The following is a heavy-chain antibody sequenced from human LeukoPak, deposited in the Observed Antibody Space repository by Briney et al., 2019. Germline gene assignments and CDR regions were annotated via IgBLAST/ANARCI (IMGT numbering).Heavy chain of an antibody. D-gene: IGHD6-25*01. Sequence: GGSLRLSCEASGFTFSTYGMIWVRQAPGKGPEWVSSISSISTYRHYADAVKGRFTTSRDNTKNSLYLQMDSLRVEDTAVYYCARDRGQSDYWGQGTLVTVSS. J-gene: IGHJ4*02. CDR2: ISSISTYR. V-gene: IGHV3-21*01. CDR3: ARDRGQSDY. CDR1: GFTFSTYG.